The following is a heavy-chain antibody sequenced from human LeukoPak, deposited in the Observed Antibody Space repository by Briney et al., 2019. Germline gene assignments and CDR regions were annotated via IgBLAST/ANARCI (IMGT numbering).Heavy chain of an antibody. J-gene: IGHJ4*02. D-gene: IGHD5-18*01. CDR1: GFTFSSYW. V-gene: IGHV3-21*01. CDR3: ARLYSRVGPFDY. Sequence: GGSLRLSCAASGFTFSSYWMSRVRQAPGKGLEWVASISSSSPYIYYTDSVKGRFTISRDNAKNSLYLQMNSLRAEDTAVYYCARLYSRVGPFDYWGQGTLVTVSS. CDR2: ISSSSPYI.